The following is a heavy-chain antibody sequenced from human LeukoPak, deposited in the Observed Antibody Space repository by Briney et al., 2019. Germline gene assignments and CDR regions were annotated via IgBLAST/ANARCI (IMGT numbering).Heavy chain of an antibody. CDR1: GFTFSSYG. D-gene: IGHD4-17*01. J-gene: IGHJ4*02. CDR2: IWYDGSNK. Sequence: PGGSLRLSCAASGFTFSSYGMHWVRQAPGKGLEWVAVIWYDGSNKYYADSVKGRFTISRDNSKNTLYLQMNSLRAEDTAVYYCARDWSTVTTSGYWGQGTLVTVSS. V-gene: IGHV3-33*01. CDR3: ARDWSTVTTSGY.